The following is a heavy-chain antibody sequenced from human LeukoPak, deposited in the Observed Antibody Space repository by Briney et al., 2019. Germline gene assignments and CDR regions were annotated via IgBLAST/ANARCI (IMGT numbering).Heavy chain of an antibody. V-gene: IGHV4-34*01. Sequence: PSETLSLICAVYGGSFSGYYWSWIRQPPGKGLEWIGEINHSGSTNYNPSLKSRVTISVDTSKNQFSLKLSSVTAADTAVYYCARGDYGDYYFDYWGQGTLVTVSS. CDR2: INHSGST. CDR1: GGSFSGYY. D-gene: IGHD4-17*01. J-gene: IGHJ4*02. CDR3: ARGDYGDYYFDY.